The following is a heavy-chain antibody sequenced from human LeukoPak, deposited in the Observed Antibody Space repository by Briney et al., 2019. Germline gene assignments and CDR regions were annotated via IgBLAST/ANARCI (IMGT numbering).Heavy chain of an antibody. Sequence: KAGGSLRLSCAASGFTFSSYSMNWVRQAPGKGLEWVSSISSSSSCIYYADSVKGRFTISRDKAKNTLYLQMNSLRAEDTPVYNRARWGFSGIEEFDYWGQGTLVTVSS. CDR2: ISSSSSCI. CDR3: ARWGFSGIEEFDY. CDR1: GFTFSSYS. J-gene: IGHJ4*02. V-gene: IGHV3-21*01. D-gene: IGHD1-26*01.